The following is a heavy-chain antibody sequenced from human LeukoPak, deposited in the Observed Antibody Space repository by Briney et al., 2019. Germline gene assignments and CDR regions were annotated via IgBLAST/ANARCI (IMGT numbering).Heavy chain of an antibody. D-gene: IGHD6-19*01. CDR2: IYYSGST. V-gene: IGHV4-59*08. CDR1: GGSISSYY. CDR3: ARTIAVAGTVWVWFDP. J-gene: IGHJ5*02. Sequence: PSETLSPTCTVSGGSISSYYWSWIRQPPGKGLEWIGYIYYSGSTNYNPSLKSRVTISVDTSKNQFSLKLSSVTAADTAVYYCARTIAVAGTVWVWFDPWGQGTLVTVSS.